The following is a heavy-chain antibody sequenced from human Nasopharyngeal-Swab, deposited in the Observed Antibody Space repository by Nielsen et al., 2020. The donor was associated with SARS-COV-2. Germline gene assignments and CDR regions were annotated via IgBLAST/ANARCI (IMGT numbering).Heavy chain of an antibody. CDR1: GFTFSSYG. D-gene: IGHD6-25*01. CDR3: AKDGGTSSGLLDP. V-gene: IGHV3-30*18. CDR2: ISYDGSNK. J-gene: IGHJ5*02. Sequence: GGSLRLSCAASGFTFSSYGMHWVRQAPGKGLEWVAVISYDGSNKYYADSVKGRFTISRDNSKNTLYLQMNSLRAEDTAVYYCAKDGGTSSGLLDPWGQGTLVTVSS.